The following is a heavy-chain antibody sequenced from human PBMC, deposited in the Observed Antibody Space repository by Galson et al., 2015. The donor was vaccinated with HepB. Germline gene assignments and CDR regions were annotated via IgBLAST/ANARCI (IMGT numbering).Heavy chain of an antibody. V-gene: IGHV1-8*01. CDR2: MNPNSGNT. CDR1: GYTFTSYD. CDR3: ARESKRWVAANY. J-gene: IGHJ4*02. Sequence: SVKVSCKASGYTFTSYDINWVRQATGQGLEWMGWMNPNSGNTGYAQKFQGRVTMTRNTSISTAYMELSSLRSEDTAVYYCARESKRWVAANYWGQGTLVTVSS. D-gene: IGHD2-15*01.